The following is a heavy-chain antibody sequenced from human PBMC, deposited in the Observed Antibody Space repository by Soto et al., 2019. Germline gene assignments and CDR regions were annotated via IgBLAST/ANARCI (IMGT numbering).Heavy chain of an antibody. CDR2: ISGSDAST. Sequence: GPLRLSCTASDTTFRRYAMSGVRRGPGKGLEGVSAISGSDASTYYADSGQGRFTIARYNSNDSLDLQMNSLRAEDTSVYYCAKDRSIAARGGIDVWGQGTTVTVSS. CDR1: DTTFRRYA. CDR3: AKDRSIAARGGIDV. V-gene: IGHV3-23*01. D-gene: IGHD6-6*01. J-gene: IGHJ6*02.